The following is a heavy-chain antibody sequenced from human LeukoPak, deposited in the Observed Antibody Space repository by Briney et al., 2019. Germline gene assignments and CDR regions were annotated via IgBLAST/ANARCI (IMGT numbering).Heavy chain of an antibody. CDR3: ARATRAAAGTGSPDY. CDR2: IWYDGSNK. CDR1: GFTFSSYG. Sequence: GSLRLSCAASGFTFSSYGMHWVRQAPGKGLEWVAVIWYDGSNKYYADSVKGRFTISRDNSKNTLYLQMNSLRAEDTAVYYCARATRAAAGTGSPDYWGQGTLVTVSS. D-gene: IGHD6-13*01. J-gene: IGHJ4*02. V-gene: IGHV3-33*01.